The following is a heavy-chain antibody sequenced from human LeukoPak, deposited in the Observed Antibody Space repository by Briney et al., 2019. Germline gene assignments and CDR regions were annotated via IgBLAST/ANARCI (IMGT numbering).Heavy chain of an antibody. J-gene: IGHJ4*02. CDR3: ARLRGFDY. V-gene: IGHV3-7*01. CDR1: GFTFTTYW. CDR2: IKQDGSEK. Sequence: KPGGSLRLSCAASGFTFTTYWMSWVRQAPGKGLEWVANIKQDGSEKYYVDSVKGRFTISRDNAKKSLYLQMKSLRAEDTAVYYCARLRGFDYWGQGTLVTVSS.